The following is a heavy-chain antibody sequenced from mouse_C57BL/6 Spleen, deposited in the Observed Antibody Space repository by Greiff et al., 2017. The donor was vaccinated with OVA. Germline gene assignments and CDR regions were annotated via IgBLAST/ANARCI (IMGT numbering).Heavy chain of an antibody. V-gene: IGHV1-61*01. CDR3: ARREGGNYVWYFDV. Sequence: QVQLKQPGAELVRPGSSVKLSCKASGYTFTSYWMDWVKQRPGQGLEWIGNIYPSDSETHYNQKFKDKATLTVDKSSSTAYMQLSSLTSEDSAVYYCARREGGNYVWYFDVWGTGTTVTVSS. J-gene: IGHJ1*03. D-gene: IGHD2-1*01. CDR2: IYPSDSET. CDR1: GYTFTSYW.